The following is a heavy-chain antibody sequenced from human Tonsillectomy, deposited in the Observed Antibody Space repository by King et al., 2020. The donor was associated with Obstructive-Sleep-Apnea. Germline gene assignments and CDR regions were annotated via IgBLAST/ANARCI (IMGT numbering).Heavy chain of an antibody. J-gene: IGHJ3*02. D-gene: IGHD2-21*02. CDR2: IRSKAHGGTT. V-gene: IGHV3-49*03. Sequence: VQLVESGGGLVQPGRSLRLSCTASGFTFGDYGMSWFRQAPGKGLEWGGFIRSKAHGGTTEYAASVKGRFTISRDDSKSIAYLQMNSLKTEDTAVYYWTRQYGSDCCVDALDIWGQGTMVTVST. CDR1: GFTFGDYG. CDR3: TRQYGSDCCVDALDI.